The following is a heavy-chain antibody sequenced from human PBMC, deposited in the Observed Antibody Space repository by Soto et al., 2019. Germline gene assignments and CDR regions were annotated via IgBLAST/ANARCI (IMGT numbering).Heavy chain of an antibody. J-gene: IGHJ3*02. D-gene: IGHD6-13*01. V-gene: IGHV1-18*04. CDR1: GYTFTGYY. CDR3: ATAPDAYSSSWYDAFDI. Sequence: ASVKVSCKASGYTFTGYYMHWVRQAPGQGLEWMGWISAYNGNTNYAQKLQGRVTMTTDTSTSTAYMELRSLRSDDTAVYYCATAPDAYSSSWYDAFDIWGQGTMVTVS. CDR2: ISAYNGNT.